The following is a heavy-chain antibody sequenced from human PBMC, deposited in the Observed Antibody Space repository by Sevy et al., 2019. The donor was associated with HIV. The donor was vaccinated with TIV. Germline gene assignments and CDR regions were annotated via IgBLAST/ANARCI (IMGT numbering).Heavy chain of an antibody. V-gene: IGHV1-18*01. CDR2: ISAYNGNT. J-gene: IGHJ3*02. D-gene: IGHD6-19*01. Sequence: ASVKVSCKASGYTFTSYGISWVRQAPGQGLEWMGWISAYNGNTNYAQKLQGRVTMTTDTSTSTAYMELRSLRSDDTAVNYCARDRKWLVSRFAFDIWGQGTMVTVSS. CDR3: ARDRKWLVSRFAFDI. CDR1: GYTFTSYG.